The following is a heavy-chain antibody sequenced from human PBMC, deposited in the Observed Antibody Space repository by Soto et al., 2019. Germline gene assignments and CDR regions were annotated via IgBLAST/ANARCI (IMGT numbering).Heavy chain of an antibody. D-gene: IGHD7-27*01. CDR3: ARELGDV. CDR2: INHSGST. V-gene: IGHV4-34*01. J-gene: IGHJ6*04. Sequence: SETLSLTCAVDGGYFSGYYWSWIRQPPGKGLEWIGEINHSGSTNYNPSLKSRVTISVDTSKNQFSLKLSSVTAADTAVYYCARELGDVWGKGTTVTVSS. CDR1: GGYFSGYY.